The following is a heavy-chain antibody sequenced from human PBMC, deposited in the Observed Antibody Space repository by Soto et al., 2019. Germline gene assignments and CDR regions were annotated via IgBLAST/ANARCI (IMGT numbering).Heavy chain of an antibody. CDR1: GGTFSSYT. J-gene: IGHJ3*02. Sequence: SVKVSCKASGGTFSSYTISWVRQAPGQGLEWMGRIIPILGIANYAQKFQGRVTITADKSTSTAYMELSSLRSEDTAVYYCASRGYCSGGSCYVNGAFDIWGQGTMVNVS. CDR3: ASRGYCSGGSCYVNGAFDI. D-gene: IGHD2-15*01. CDR2: IIPILGIA. V-gene: IGHV1-69*02.